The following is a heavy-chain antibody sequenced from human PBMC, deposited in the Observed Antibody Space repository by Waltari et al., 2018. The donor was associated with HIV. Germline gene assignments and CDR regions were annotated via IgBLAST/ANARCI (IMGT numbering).Heavy chain of an antibody. D-gene: IGHD2-21*02. CDR2: ISSSGTTI. CDR1: EFVFSDFY. V-gene: IGHV3-11*01. Sequence: QVQLVESGGGLVKAGGVLRLSCPASEFVFSDFYMGWFRPAPGKGLEWISYISSSGTTIYYRDSVKGRFTISRDNAKNSLSLQMNSLRAEDTAVYYCASPGPYCGGDCYLDWGPGTLVTVSS. J-gene: IGHJ4*02. CDR3: ASPGPYCGGDCYLD.